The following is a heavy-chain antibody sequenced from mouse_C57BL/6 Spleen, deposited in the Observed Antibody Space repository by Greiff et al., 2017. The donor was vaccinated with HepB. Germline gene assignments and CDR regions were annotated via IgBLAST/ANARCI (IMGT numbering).Heavy chain of an antibody. V-gene: IGHV7-3*01. D-gene: IGHD1-1*02. J-gene: IGHJ4*01. CDR1: GFTFTDYY. CDR3: ARYIPLGLGGSDY. Sequence: EVKLMESGGGLVQPGGSLSLSCAASGFTFTDYYMSWVRQPPGKALEWLGFIINKANGYTTEDSASVKGRFTISSDNSQSILYLQMNALRAEDSATYYCARYIPLGLGGSDYWGQGASVTVSS. CDR2: IINKANGYTT.